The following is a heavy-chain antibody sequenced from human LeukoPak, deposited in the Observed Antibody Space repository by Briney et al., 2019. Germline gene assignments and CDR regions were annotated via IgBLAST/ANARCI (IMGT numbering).Heavy chain of an antibody. J-gene: IGHJ4*02. CDR1: GYTFTGYY. CDR2: TIPDSGDT. Sequence: ASVKVSCKASGYTFTGYYMHWVRQAPGQGLEWMGWTIPDSGDTNYAQKFQGRVTMTRDTSISTAYMELSGLRSDDTALYYCAKDYGAFCFDSWRQGTLVTVSS. CDR3: AKDYGAFCFDS. V-gene: IGHV1-2*02. D-gene: IGHD4-17*01.